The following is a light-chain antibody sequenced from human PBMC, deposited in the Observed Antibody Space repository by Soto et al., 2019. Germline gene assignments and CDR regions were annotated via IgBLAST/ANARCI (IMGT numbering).Light chain of an antibody. CDR3: QQSYSTPRT. Sequence: DIQMTQSPSSLSASVGDRATITCRGSQTINTYLNWYQQKPGKAPKLLIYAASSLQSGVPSRFSGSGSGTAFTLTISSLQPEDFATYYCQQSYSTPRTFGQGTKVEIK. J-gene: IGKJ1*01. CDR1: QTINTY. CDR2: AAS. V-gene: IGKV1-39*01.